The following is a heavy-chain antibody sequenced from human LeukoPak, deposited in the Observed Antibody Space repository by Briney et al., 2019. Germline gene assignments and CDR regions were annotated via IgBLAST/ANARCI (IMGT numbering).Heavy chain of an antibody. V-gene: IGHV3-21*01. CDR2: ISSSSSYI. Sequence: GSLRLSCAASGFTFSSYSMNWVRQAPGKGLEWVSSISSSSSYIYYADSVKGRFTISRDNAKNSLYLQMNSLRAEDTAVYYCARDSPDSLSSSWGGVWGQGTLVTVSS. D-gene: IGHD6-13*01. J-gene: IGHJ4*02. CDR3: ARDSPDSLSSSWGGV. CDR1: GFTFSSYS.